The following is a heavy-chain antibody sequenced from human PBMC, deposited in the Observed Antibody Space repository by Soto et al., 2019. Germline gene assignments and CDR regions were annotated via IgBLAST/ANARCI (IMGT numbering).Heavy chain of an antibody. J-gene: IGHJ3*02. Sequence: QVQLVQSGAELKKPGASVKVSCKASGYTFSNYGINWVRQAPGQGLEWMGWISAYNGNTKYAQKFQGRVTMATDTPTTTAYMELRSLRSDDTAVYYCARDGRQFVPNSDNFDIWSQGTTVTVSS. V-gene: IGHV1-18*01. CDR1: GYTFSNYG. D-gene: IGHD6-6*01. CDR2: ISAYNGNT. CDR3: ARDGRQFVPNSDNFDI.